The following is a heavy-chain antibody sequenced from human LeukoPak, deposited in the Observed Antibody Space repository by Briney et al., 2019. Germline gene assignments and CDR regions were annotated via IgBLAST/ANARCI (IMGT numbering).Heavy chain of an antibody. Sequence: GGSLRLSCTASGFTFGDYAMSWFRQAPGKGLEWVGFIRSKAYGGTTEYAASVKGRFTISRDDSKSIAYLQMNSLKTEDTAVYHCTRATYSSSWYGAFDIWGQGTMVTVSS. J-gene: IGHJ3*02. CDR3: TRATYSSSWYGAFDI. D-gene: IGHD6-13*01. CDR1: GFTFGDYA. V-gene: IGHV3-49*03. CDR2: IRSKAYGGTT.